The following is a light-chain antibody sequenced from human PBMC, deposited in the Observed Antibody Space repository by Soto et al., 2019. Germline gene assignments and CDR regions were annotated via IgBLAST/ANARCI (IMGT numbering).Light chain of an antibody. CDR1: QSISRY. J-gene: IGKJ5*01. Sequence: EIVLTQSPATLSLSPGERATLSCRASQSISRYLGWYQDKPGQAPRLLIYDASNRATGIPDRFSGSGSGTDFTLTISRLEPEDFAIYYCQQRSNWLTLGQGTRLEI. CDR3: QQRSNWLT. CDR2: DAS. V-gene: IGKV3-11*01.